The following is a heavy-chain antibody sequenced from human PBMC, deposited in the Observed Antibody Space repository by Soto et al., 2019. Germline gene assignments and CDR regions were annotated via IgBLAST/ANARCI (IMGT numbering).Heavy chain of an antibody. J-gene: IGHJ2*01. CDR1: GGSFSGYY. CDR2: INHSGST. V-gene: IGHV4-34*01. Sequence: PSETLSLTCAVYGGSFSGYYWSWIRQPPGKGLEWIGEINHSGSTNYNPSLKSRVTISVDTSKKQFSLKLSSVTAADTAVYYCARELRDGYIYWYFDLWGRGTLVTVYS. CDR3: ARELRDGYIYWYFDL. D-gene: IGHD3-3*01.